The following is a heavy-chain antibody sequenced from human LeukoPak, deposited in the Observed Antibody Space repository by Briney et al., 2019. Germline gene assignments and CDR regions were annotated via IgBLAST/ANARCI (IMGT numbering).Heavy chain of an antibody. V-gene: IGHV4-59*08. CDR2: VYYSGSA. CDR3: ARRRWTPENAFDI. J-gene: IGHJ3*02. D-gene: IGHD5-24*01. CDR1: GDSVTTYY. Sequence: SEALSLTCTVSGDSVTTYYWSWIRQPPGKGLEWLGYVYYSGSATYNPSLKSRVTISVDTSKNQFSLRLSSVTAADTAVYYCARRRWTPENAFDIWGQGTMDTVSS.